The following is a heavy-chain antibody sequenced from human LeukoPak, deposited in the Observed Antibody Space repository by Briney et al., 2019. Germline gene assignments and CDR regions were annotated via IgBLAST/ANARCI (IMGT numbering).Heavy chain of an antibody. J-gene: IGHJ3*02. D-gene: IGHD5-18*01. CDR2: ISAYNGNT. Sequence: ASVKVSCKASGYTFTSYGISWVRQAPGQGLEWMGWISAYNGNTNYAQKLQGRVTMTTDTSTSTAYMELRSLRSDDTAVYYCARDTHVPSGYSYGSVGDDAFDIWGQGTTVTVSS. CDR3: ARDTHVPSGYSYGSVGDDAFDI. V-gene: IGHV1-18*01. CDR1: GYTFTSYG.